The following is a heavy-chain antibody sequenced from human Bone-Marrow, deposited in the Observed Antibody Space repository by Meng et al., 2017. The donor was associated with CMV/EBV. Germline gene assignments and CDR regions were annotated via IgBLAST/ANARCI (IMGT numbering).Heavy chain of an antibody. V-gene: IGHV3-13*01. D-gene: IGHD3-3*01. CDR3: ARFEAGITIFGVTSGWFDP. Sequence: GESLKISCAASGFTFSSYDMHWVRQATGKGLEWVSAIGTAGDTYYPGSVKGRFTISRDNAKNSLYLQTNSLRAEDTAVYYCARFEAGITIFGVTSGWFDPWGQGTLVTVSS. CDR2: IGTAGDT. J-gene: IGHJ5*02. CDR1: GFTFSSYD.